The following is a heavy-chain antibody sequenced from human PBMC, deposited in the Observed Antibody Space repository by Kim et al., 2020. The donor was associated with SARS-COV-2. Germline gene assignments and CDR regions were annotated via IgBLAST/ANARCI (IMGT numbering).Heavy chain of an antibody. CDR3: ARYVWGSGSYYYYYGMDV. CDR2: IYYSGST. CDR1: GGSISSGGYY. D-gene: IGHD3-10*01. V-gene: IGHV4-31*03. Sequence: SETLYLTCTVSGGSISSGGYYWSWIRQHPGKGLEWIGYIYYSGSTYYNPSLKSRVTISVDTSKNQFSLKLSSVTAADTAVYYCARYVWGSGSYYYYYGMDVWGQGTTVTVSS. J-gene: IGHJ6*02.